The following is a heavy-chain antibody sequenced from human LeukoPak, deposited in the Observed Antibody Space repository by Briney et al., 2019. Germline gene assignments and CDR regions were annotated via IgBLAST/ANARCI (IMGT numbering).Heavy chain of an antibody. D-gene: IGHD6-13*01. CDR2: ISGSGSST. Sequence: PGGSLRLSCAASGFTFSSYVMSWVRQAPGKGLEWVSAISGSGSSTYYADSVKGRFTISRDNSKNTLYLQMNSLRAEDTAVYYCAKDLGIAAAGKGFDYWGQGTLVTVSS. J-gene: IGHJ4*02. CDR1: GFTFSSYV. CDR3: AKDLGIAAAGKGFDY. V-gene: IGHV3-23*01.